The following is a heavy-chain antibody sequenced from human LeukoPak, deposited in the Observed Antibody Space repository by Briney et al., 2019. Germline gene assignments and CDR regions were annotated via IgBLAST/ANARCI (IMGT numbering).Heavy chain of an antibody. CDR3: AGVAHRDGIRKYYYDSSVYYPAAFDY. D-gene: IGHD3-22*01. V-gene: IGHV3-7*04. J-gene: IGHJ4*02. CDR2: IKKDGSDK. Sequence: GGSLRLSCAASGFTFRSYWMSWVRQAPGKGREWLANIKKDGSDKHYLDSVKGRFTISRDNAKNSLYLQMNSPRAEDTAVYYCAGVAHRDGIRKYYYDSSVYYPAAFDYWGQGTLVTVSS. CDR1: GFTFRSYW.